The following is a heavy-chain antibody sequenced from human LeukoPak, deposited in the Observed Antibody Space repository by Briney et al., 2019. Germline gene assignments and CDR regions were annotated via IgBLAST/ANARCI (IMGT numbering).Heavy chain of an antibody. CDR2: IYHSGST. V-gene: IGHV4-38-2*02. Sequence: AETLSLTCTVSGYSISSGYYWGWIRLPPGKGLEWIGSIYHSGSTYYNPSLKSPVTISVDTSKNQFSLKLSSVTAADTAVYYCARDLGGSYSDYWGQGTLVTVSS. J-gene: IGHJ4*02. D-gene: IGHD3-16*01. CDR1: GYSISSGYY. CDR3: ARDLGGSYSDY.